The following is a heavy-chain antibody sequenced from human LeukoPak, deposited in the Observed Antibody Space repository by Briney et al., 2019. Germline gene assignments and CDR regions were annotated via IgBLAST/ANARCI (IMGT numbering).Heavy chain of an antibody. J-gene: IGHJ3*01. V-gene: IGHV3-23*01. CDR2: ISGGGDST. Sequence: GGSLRLSCAASGFIFSNYDMHWVRQAPGKGLEWVSAISGGGDSTNYADSVKGRFTISRDNSKNTLDLQMNSLRAEDTALYYCAKDKATSYDLLTGRWAPNPFDFWGQGAMVTVSS. CDR1: GFIFSNYD. D-gene: IGHD3-9*01. CDR3: AKDKATSYDLLTGRWAPNPFDF.